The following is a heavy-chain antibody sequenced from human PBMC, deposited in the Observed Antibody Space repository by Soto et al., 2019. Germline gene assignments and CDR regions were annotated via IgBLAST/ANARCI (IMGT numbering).Heavy chain of an antibody. CDR2: IYYSGTT. Sequence: SETLSLTXTVSGGSLSGYFWSWIRQPPGKGLEWIGYIYYSGTTKYNPSLKSRVTISVDTSKNQFSLRLNSVTAADTAVYYCAREVSSFGSNHFDSWGQGALVTVSS. CDR1: GGSLSGYF. D-gene: IGHD3-10*01. J-gene: IGHJ4*02. V-gene: IGHV4-59*01. CDR3: AREVSSFGSNHFDS.